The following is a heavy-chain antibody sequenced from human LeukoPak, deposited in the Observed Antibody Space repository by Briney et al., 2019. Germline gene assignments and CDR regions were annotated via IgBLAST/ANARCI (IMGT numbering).Heavy chain of an antibody. J-gene: IGHJ4*02. D-gene: IGHD3-10*01. Sequence: PGGSLRLSCAASGFTFSSYWMSWVRQAPGKGLEWVANIKQDGSEKYYVDSVKGRFTISRDNAKNSLYLQMNSLRAEDTAMYYCARDRDFFGSGRARNGRDFFDYWGQGTLVAVSS. CDR3: ARDRDFFGSGRARNGRDFFDY. CDR2: IKQDGSEK. CDR1: GFTFSSYW. V-gene: IGHV3-7*01.